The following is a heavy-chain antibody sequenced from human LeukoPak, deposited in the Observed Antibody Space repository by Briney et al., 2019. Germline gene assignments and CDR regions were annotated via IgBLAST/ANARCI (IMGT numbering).Heavy chain of an antibody. J-gene: IGHJ6*02. Sequence: SETLSLTCTVSGGSVSSGTYYWSWIRQPAGKGLEWIGRIYTNGDTNYNPSLKSRVTISVDTSKNQFSLKLSSVTAADTAVYYCARVTVYYYGSGSYDYYYGMDVWGQGTTVTVSS. CDR3: ARVTVYYYGSGSYDYYYGMDV. CDR2: IYTNGDT. D-gene: IGHD3-10*01. V-gene: IGHV4-61*02. CDR1: GGSVSSGTYY.